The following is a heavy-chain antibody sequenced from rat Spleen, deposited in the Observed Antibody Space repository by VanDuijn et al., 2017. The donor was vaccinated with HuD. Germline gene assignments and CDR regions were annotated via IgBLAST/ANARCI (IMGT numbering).Heavy chain of an antibody. CDR3: ARWGGTFDY. CDR2: INSAGST. Sequence: EVQLQESGPGLVKPSQSLSLTCSVTGYYITSGYGWNWIRKFPGNKLEWMGDINSAGSTNYNPPPKSKISITRDTSKNQFFLQLTSVTTEDTATYYCARWGGTFDYWGQGVMVTVSS. V-gene: IGHV3-3*01. CDR1: GYYITSGYG. D-gene: IGHD4-3*01. J-gene: IGHJ2*01.